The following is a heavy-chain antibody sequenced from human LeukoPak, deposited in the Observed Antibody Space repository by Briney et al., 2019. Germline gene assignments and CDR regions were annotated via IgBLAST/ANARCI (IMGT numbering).Heavy chain of an antibody. CDR3: ARGGWGSPFDY. CDR2: ISYDGSNK. J-gene: IGHJ4*02. CDR1: GFTFSSYG. V-gene: IGHV3-30*03. Sequence: GRSLRLSCAASGFTFSSYGMHWVRQAPGKGLEWVAVISYDGSNKYYADSVKGRFTISRDNSRNTLYLQMNILRAEDTAVYYCARGGWGSPFDYWGQGALLTVSS. D-gene: IGHD3-16*01.